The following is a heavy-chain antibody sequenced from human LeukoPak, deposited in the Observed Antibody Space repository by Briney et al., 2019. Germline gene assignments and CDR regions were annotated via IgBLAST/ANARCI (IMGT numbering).Heavy chain of an antibody. J-gene: IGHJ5*02. Sequence: ASVKVSCKASGYTFTSYAMHWVRQAPGQRLEWMGWINAGNGNTKYSQEFQGRVTMTRDTSISTAYMELSRLRSDDTAVYYCAREAMVRGVIVNWFDPRGQGTLVTVSS. CDR3: AREAMVRGVIVNWFDP. CDR2: INAGNGNT. CDR1: GYTFTSYA. D-gene: IGHD3-10*01. V-gene: IGHV1-3*01.